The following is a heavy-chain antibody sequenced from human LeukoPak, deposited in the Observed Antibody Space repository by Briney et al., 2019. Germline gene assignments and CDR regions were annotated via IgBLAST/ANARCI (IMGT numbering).Heavy chain of an antibody. J-gene: IGHJ6*03. D-gene: IGHD2-2*01. V-gene: IGHV1-69*13. CDR2: IIPIFGTA. CDR1: GGTFGSYA. Sequence: SVKVSCKASGGTFGSYAISWLRQAPGQGLEWMGGIIPIFGTANYAQKFQGRVTITADESTSTAYMELSSLRSEDTAVYYCARGSIVVVPAASHYYYYMDVWGKGTTVTVSS. CDR3: ARGSIVVVPAASHYYYYMDV.